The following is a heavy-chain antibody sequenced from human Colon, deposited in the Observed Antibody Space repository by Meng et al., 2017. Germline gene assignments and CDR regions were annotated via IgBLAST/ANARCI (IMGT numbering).Heavy chain of an antibody. CDR1: GYSFTDCY. Sequence: QVQLGQSGAEVKKPGASVKVSCKASGYSFTDCYIHWVRQAPGQGLEWMGWTVPNSGDTKYAQKFQGRVTMTRDTSISTTYMELISLTSDDTAVYYCARSTPSLDYWGQGTLVTVSS. CDR2: TVPNSGDT. CDR3: ARSTPSLDY. D-gene: IGHD2-15*01. J-gene: IGHJ4*02. V-gene: IGHV1-2*02.